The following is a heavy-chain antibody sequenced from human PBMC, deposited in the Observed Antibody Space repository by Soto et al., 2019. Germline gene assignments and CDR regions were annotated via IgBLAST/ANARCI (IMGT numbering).Heavy chain of an antibody. J-gene: IGHJ5*02. V-gene: IGHV3-33*01. Sequence: QVQLVESGGGVVQPGRSLRLSCAASGFTFSSYGMHWVRQAPGKGLEWVAVIWYDGSNKYYADSVKGRFTISRDNSKNTRYLQMNSLRAEDTAVYYCARGSSGWHNWFDPWGQGTLVTVSS. D-gene: IGHD6-19*01. CDR1: GFTFSSYG. CDR3: ARGSSGWHNWFDP. CDR2: IWYDGSNK.